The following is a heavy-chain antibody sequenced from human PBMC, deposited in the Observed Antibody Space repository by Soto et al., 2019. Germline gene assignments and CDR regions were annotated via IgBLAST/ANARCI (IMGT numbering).Heavy chain of an antibody. V-gene: IGHV4-34*01. J-gene: IGHJ4*02. CDR3: ARSARVYFDY. Sequence: QVQLQQWGAGLLKPSETLSLTCAVYGGSFSGYYWSWIRQPPGKGLEWIGEINHSGSTNYNPSLKXXVXLXXDTSKNQFSLQLSSVTAADTAVYYCARSARVYFDYWGQGTLVTVSS. CDR1: GGSFSGYY. CDR2: INHSGST.